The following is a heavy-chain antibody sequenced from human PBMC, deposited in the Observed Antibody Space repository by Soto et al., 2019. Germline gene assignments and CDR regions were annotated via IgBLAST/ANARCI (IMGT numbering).Heavy chain of an antibody. V-gene: IGHV4-30-2*01. CDR3: ARGMTTVTTLDY. Sequence: QLQLQESGSGLVKPSQTLSLTCAVSGGSISSGGYSWSWIRQPPGKGLEWIGYIYHSGSTYYNPSLKSRVTISLDRSKKQFSLKLSSVTAAETTVYYCARGMTTVTTLDYWGQGTLVTVSS. D-gene: IGHD4-17*01. J-gene: IGHJ4*02. CDR1: GGSISSGGYS. CDR2: IYHSGST.